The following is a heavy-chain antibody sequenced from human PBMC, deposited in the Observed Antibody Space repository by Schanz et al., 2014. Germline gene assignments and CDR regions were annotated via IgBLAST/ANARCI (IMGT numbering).Heavy chain of an antibody. CDR1: GITLSGYG. J-gene: IGHJ4*02. D-gene: IGHD4-17*01. CDR3: STDLTAVDYDAIGL. V-gene: IGHV3-15*01. Sequence: VQLVESGGGVVQPGRSLRLSCAASGITLSGYGLHWVRQAPGKGLEWVGRIKSKVDGGTTDNAAPVQGRFTISRDDSKNTLHLQMNSLKTEDTAVYYCSTDLTAVDYDAIGLWGQGTLITVSS. CDR2: IKSKVDGGTT.